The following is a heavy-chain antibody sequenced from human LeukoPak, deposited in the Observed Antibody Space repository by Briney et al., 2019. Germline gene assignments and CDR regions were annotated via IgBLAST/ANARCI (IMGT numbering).Heavy chain of an antibody. CDR1: GFTFNKYG. V-gene: IGHV3-9*01. CDR2: INWNSNYI. Sequence: GGSLRLSCAASGFTFNKYGMHWVRQAPEKGLEWVSGINWNSNYITYADSVKGRFTTSRENAKNSLYLQMNSLRAGDTAVYYCARGYYYYGMDVWGQGTTVTVSS. CDR3: ARGYYYYGMDV. J-gene: IGHJ6*02.